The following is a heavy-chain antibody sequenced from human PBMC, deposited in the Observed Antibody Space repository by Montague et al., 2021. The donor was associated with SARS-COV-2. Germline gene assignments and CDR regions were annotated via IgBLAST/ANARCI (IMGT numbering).Heavy chain of an antibody. V-gene: IGHV4-39*07. CDR3: ARDRPAYCTGGNCHPFDY. J-gene: IGHJ4*02. Sequence: SETLSLTCTVYAGTIRTSSYYWGWTRQPPGKGLDWIGSIFTSGSTNYNPSLKSRVTMSVDTSMNQLSLRLSSVTAADTAVYYCARDRPAYCTGGNCHPFDYWGQGTLVTVSS. CDR2: IFTSGST. CDR1: AGTIRTSSYY. D-gene: IGHD2-15*01.